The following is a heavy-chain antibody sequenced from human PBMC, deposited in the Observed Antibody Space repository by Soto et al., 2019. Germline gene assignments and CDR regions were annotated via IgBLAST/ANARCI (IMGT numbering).Heavy chain of an antibody. Sequence: PSETLSLTCTVSGGSISSSSYYWGWIRQPPGKGLEWIGSIYYSGSTYYNPSLKSRVTISVDTSKNQFSLKLSSVTAADTAVYYCARVVVVVAAFDLWGRGTLVTVSS. CDR1: GGSISSSSYY. V-gene: IGHV4-39*01. J-gene: IGHJ2*01. D-gene: IGHD2-15*01. CDR3: ARVVVVVAAFDL. CDR2: IYYSGST.